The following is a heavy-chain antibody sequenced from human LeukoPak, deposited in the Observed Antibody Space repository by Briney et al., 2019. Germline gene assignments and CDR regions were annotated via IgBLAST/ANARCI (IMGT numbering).Heavy chain of an antibody. CDR3: ARAPRSWDAFDI. CDR2: MKHSGKK. J-gene: IGHJ3*02. V-gene: IGHV4-34*01. Sequence: ETLSLTCAAYRGSFSTYYWTWMRQPPGKGREGIGEMKHSGKKNYNPSLKSRGTISIDRSKNQFSVILSSVTAADTAVYYCARAPRSWDAFDIWGQGTMVTVSS. CDR1: RGSFSTYY. D-gene: IGHD3-10*01.